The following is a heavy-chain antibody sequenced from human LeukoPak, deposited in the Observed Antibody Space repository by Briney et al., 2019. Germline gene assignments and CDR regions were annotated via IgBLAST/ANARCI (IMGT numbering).Heavy chain of an antibody. CDR1: GFTFSSYW. CDR3: ARGVGYCSSTSCYWWFDP. CDR2: INSDGSST. D-gene: IGHD2-2*01. Sequence: GGSLRLSCAASGFTFSSYWMHWVRQAPGKGLVWVSRINSDGSSTSYADSVKGRFTISRDNAKNTLYLQMNSLRAEDTAVYYCARGVGYCSSTSCYWWFDPWCQGTLVTVSS. J-gene: IGHJ5*02. V-gene: IGHV3-74*01.